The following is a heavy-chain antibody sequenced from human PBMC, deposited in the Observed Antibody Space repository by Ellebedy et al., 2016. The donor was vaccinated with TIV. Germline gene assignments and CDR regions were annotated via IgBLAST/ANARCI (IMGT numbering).Heavy chain of an antibody. Sequence: PGGSLRLSCAASGFTFSYYNMNWVRQAPGKGLEWVSYISGSSSRIYYADSVNGRFTISRDNAKNSLYLQMNSLRDEDTAVYSCFLRIRRGYWGQGTLVTVSS. CDR1: GFTFSYYN. D-gene: IGHD2/OR15-2a*01. CDR2: ISGSSSRI. J-gene: IGHJ4*02. V-gene: IGHV3-48*02. CDR3: FLRIRRGY.